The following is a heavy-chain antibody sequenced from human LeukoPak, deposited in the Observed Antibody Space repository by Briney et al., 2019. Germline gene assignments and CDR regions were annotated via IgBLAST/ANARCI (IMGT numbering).Heavy chain of an antibody. J-gene: IGHJ4*02. Sequence: ASLKVSCKASGYTFTSYYMHCVRQAPGQALEWMGILNPSGGSTSYAQKFQGRVTMTRDTSTSTVYMELSSLRSEDTAVYYCARDYLRADSSGYYSLGYWGQGTLVTVSS. V-gene: IGHV1-46*01. CDR1: GYTFTSYY. CDR3: ARDYLRADSSGYYSLGY. CDR2: LNPSGGST. D-gene: IGHD3-22*01.